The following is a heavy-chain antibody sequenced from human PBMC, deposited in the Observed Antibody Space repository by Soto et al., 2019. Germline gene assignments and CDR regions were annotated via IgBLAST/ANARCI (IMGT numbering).Heavy chain of an antibody. D-gene: IGHD5-12*01. CDR3: ASEGYRGEDRHGLSYYMDV. J-gene: IGHJ6*03. CDR1: GGTFSSYT. CDR2: IIPILGIA. V-gene: IGHV1-69*02. Sequence: ASVKVSCKASGGTFSSYTISWVRQAPGQGLEWMGRIIPILGIANYAQKFQGRVTITADKSTSTAYMELSRLRSEDTAVYYCASEGYRGEDRHGLSYYMDVWGKGNTVTVS.